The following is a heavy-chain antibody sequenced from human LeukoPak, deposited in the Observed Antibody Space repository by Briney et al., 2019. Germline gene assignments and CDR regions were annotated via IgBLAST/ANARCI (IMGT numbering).Heavy chain of an antibody. D-gene: IGHD6-13*01. CDR1: GGSTSRYY. Sequence: SETLSLTCTVSGGSTSRYYWSWIRQPPGKRLEWLGYIYYSGSTTYNPSLKSRLTMSVETSKNQISLKMISLTAADTAVYYCARLPGIAAVWGQGTLVTVSS. V-gene: IGHV4-59*08. CDR3: ARLPGIAAV. J-gene: IGHJ4*02. CDR2: IYYSGST.